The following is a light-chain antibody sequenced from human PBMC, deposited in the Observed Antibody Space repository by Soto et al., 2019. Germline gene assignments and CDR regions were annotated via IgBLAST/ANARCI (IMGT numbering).Light chain of an antibody. V-gene: IGKV1-27*01. Sequence: DLQMTQSPSSLSASVGDRVTITCRASQGISNYLAWYQQKPGKVPKVLIYVASTLQSGVPSRFSGSGSGTDFTLTISSLQPEDVATYYCRKYNSAPFTFGPGTTVDIK. CDR3: RKYNSAPFT. CDR1: QGISNY. CDR2: VAS. J-gene: IGKJ3*01.